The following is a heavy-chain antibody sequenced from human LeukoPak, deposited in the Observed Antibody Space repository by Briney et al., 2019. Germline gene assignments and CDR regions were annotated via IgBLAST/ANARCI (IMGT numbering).Heavy chain of an antibody. CDR1: GYTFTGYY. CDR3: ARSPNRGYGNDY. CDR2: INPSGGST. V-gene: IGHV1-46*01. D-gene: IGHD5-12*01. J-gene: IGHJ4*02. Sequence: ASVKVSCKTSGYTFTGYYMHWVRQAPGQGLEWMGIINPSGGSTSYAQKFQGRVTMTRDTSTSTVYMELSSLRSEDTAVYYCARSPNRGYGNDYWGQGTLVTVSS.